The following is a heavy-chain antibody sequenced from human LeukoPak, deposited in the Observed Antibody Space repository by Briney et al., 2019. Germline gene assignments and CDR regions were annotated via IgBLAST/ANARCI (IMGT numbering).Heavy chain of an antibody. V-gene: IGHV3-30*18. J-gene: IGHJ4*02. CDR2: ISYDGSNK. Sequence: GGSLRLSCAASGFTFSSYAMHWVRQAPGKGLEWVAVISYDGSNKYYADSVKGRFTISRDNSKNTLYLQMNSLRAEDTAVYYCAKAGANGGGYSYGFDYWGQGTLVTVSS. D-gene: IGHD5-18*01. CDR3: AKAGANGGGYSYGFDY. CDR1: GFTFSSYA.